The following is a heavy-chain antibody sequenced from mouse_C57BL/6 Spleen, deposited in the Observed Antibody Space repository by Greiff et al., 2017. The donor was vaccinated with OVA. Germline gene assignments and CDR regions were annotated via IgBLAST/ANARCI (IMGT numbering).Heavy chain of an antibody. CDR3: ARPSYYSNYGDYFDY. V-gene: IGHV5-17*01. Sequence: EVKVVESGGGLVKPGGSLKLSCAASGFTFSDYGMHWVRQAPEKGLEWVAYISSGSSTIYYADTVKGRFTISRDNAKNTLFLQMTSLRSEDTAMYYCARPSYYSNYGDYFDYWGQGTTLTVSS. CDR1: GFTFSDYG. J-gene: IGHJ2*01. D-gene: IGHD2-5*01. CDR2: ISSGSSTI.